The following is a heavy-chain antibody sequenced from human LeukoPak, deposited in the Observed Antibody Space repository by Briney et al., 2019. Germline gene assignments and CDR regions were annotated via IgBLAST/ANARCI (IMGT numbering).Heavy chain of an antibody. CDR3: AKDYSGYSYGTYFDY. J-gene: IGHJ4*02. CDR1: GFTFSNNA. CDR2: ISGSGGST. V-gene: IGHV3-23*01. Sequence: PGGCLRLSCAASGFTFSNNAMNWVRQAPGKGLEWVSVISGSGGSTHYADSVKGRFTISRDNSKNTLYLQMNSLRAEDTAVYYCAKDYSGYSYGTYFDYWGQGTLVTVSS. D-gene: IGHD5-18*01.